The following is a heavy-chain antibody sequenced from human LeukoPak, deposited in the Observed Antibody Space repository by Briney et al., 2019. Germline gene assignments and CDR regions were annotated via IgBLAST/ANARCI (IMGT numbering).Heavy chain of an antibody. CDR1: GYTFTGYY. D-gene: IGHD3-22*01. Sequence: GASVKVSCKASGYTFTGYYMHWVRQAPGQGLEWMGRINPNSGGTNYAQKFQGRVTMTRDTSISTAYMELSRLRSDDTAVYYCARDRYYYDSSGYCSFQKFDYWGQGTLVTVSS. CDR3: ARDRYYYDSSGYCSFQKFDY. CDR2: INPNSGGT. V-gene: IGHV1-2*06. J-gene: IGHJ4*02.